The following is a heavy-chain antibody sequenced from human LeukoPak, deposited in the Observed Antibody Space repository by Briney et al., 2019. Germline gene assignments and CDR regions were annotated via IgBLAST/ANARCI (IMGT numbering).Heavy chain of an antibody. CDR2: ISSSSSTI. CDR3: ASDTMTYYFDY. CDR1: GFTFSSCR. Sequence: GGSLRLSCAASGFTFSSCRMNWVRQAPGKGLEWVSYISSSSSTIYYADSVKGRFTISRDNAKNSLYLQMNSLRAEDTAVYYCASDTMTYYFDYWGQGTLVTVSS. D-gene: IGHD3-22*01. J-gene: IGHJ4*02. V-gene: IGHV3-48*01.